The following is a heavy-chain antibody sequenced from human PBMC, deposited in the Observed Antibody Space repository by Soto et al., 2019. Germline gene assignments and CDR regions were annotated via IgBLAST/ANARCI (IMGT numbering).Heavy chain of an antibody. CDR2: IYYSGST. D-gene: IGHD3-10*01. V-gene: IGHV4-59*08. CDR3: ARQPYYYGSGSFYNCFSFDL. Sequence: QVQLQESGPGLVKPSETLSLTCTVSGGSISSYYWSWIRQPPGKGLEWIGSIYYSGSTNNNPAPKSRFTVSLNASKNQFSLKLSSVTAAGVAVYFSARQPYYYGSGSFYNCFSFDLWGQGALVTVSS. CDR1: GGSISSYY. J-gene: IGHJ4*02.